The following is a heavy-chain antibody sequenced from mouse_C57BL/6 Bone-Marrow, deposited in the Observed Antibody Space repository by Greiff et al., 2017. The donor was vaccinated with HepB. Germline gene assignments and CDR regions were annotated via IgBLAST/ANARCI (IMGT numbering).Heavy chain of an antibody. CDR2: IYPGDGDT. D-gene: IGHD1-1*01. Sequence: VQLQQSGAELVKPGASVKISCKASGYAFSSYWMNWVKQRPGKGLEWIGQIYPGDGDTNYNGKFKGKATLTADKSSSTAYMQLSSLTSEDSAVYFCASPLYYGSSLFAYWGQGTLVTVSA. CDR3: ASPLYYGSSLFAY. J-gene: IGHJ3*01. CDR1: GYAFSSYW. V-gene: IGHV1-80*01.